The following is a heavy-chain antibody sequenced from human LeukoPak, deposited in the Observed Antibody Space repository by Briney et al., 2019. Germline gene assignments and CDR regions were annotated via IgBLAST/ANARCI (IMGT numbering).Heavy chain of an antibody. CDR3: ARAALGYCSGSSCGNDAFDI. V-gene: IGHV4-34*01. D-gene: IGHD2-15*01. J-gene: IGHJ3*02. Sequence: PAQALSLTCAVYCGFFSGYYCSWIRQPPGKWLGWTGEINHSGRTNYNPPLKSRVTISVDTSKNHFSLKLSSVTAADRAVYYCARAALGYCSGSSCGNDAFDIWGQGTMVTVSS. CDR1: CGFFSGYY. CDR2: INHSGRT.